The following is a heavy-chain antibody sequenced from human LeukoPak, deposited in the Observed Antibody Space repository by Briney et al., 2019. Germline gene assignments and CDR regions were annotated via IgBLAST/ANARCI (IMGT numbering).Heavy chain of an antibody. CDR2: MNRVERGN. J-gene: IGHJ4*02. V-gene: IGHV3-74*01. CDR3: ARGVLLPSDYSLDSSGPPNY. D-gene: IGHD3-22*01. CDR1: GFSFSSYW. Sequence: GESTSPSRAISGFSFSSYWMQWVRPLARRGLVWVSRMNRVERGNLYADSVKGRFIFLRDNAENILLLQINSMRAEDTAVCYCARGVLLPSDYSLDSSGPPNYWGQGTLVTVSS.